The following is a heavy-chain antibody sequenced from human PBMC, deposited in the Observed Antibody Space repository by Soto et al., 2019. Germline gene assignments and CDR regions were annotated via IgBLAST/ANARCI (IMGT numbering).Heavy chain of an antibody. CDR1: NGSLSSNY. Sequence: SETLSLTCTVSNGSLSSNYWSWIRQSPGKGLEWIGNIYYSGSTNYNPSLKSRVTMSVDTSKNQFTLKLSSVTAADTGVYFCARYFMVPVDFFDYWGQGTLVTVSS. J-gene: IGHJ4*02. CDR3: ARYFMVPVDFFDY. V-gene: IGHV4-59*01. CDR2: IYYSGST. D-gene: IGHD3-10*01.